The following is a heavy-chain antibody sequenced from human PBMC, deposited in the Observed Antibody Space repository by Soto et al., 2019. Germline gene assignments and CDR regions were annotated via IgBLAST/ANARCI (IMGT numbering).Heavy chain of an antibody. CDR3: ARDLIDYYDSSGYSPLDNAFDI. D-gene: IGHD3-22*01. CDR1: GFTFSDYY. V-gene: IGHV3-11*01. CDR2: ISSSGSTI. J-gene: IGHJ3*02. Sequence: QVQLVESGGGLVKPGGSLRLSCAASGFTFSDYYMSWIRQAPGKGLEWVSYISSSGSTIYYADSVKGRFTISRDNAKNSLYLQMNSLRAEDTAVYYCARDLIDYYDSSGYSPLDNAFDIWGQGTMVTVSS.